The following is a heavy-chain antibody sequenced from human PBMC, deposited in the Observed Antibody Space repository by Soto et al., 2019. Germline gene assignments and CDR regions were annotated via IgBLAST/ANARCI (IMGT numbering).Heavy chain of an antibody. CDR2: MNPNSGNT. CDR1: GYSFSDYD. V-gene: IGHV1-8*01. J-gene: IGHJ5*02. CDR3: ARDNRYNCNGEGWFDT. Sequence: QVQLVQSGAEVKKPGASVKVSCKASGYSFSDYDINWVRQATGQGPEWMGWMNPNSGNTGYAQKFQGRVTMTRNTSINTAYMELRSLGSEDTAVYYCARDNRYNCNGEGWFDTWGQGTLVTVSS. D-gene: IGHD1-20*01.